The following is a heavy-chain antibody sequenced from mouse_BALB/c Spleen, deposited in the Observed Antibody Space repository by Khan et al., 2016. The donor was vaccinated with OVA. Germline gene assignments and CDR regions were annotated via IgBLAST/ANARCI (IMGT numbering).Heavy chain of an antibody. CDR1: GYTFINYW. J-gene: IGHJ2*01. Sequence: VELVESGAELAKPGASVKMSCKASGYTFINYWIPWVKQRPGQGLEWIGYINPSTAYTEYNQNFKDKATLTADKSSRTAYMQLSSLTSEDSAVYCCANKGLRWDFDYWGQGTTLTVSS. CDR3: ANKGLRWDFDY. CDR2: INPSTAYT. V-gene: IGHV1-7*01. D-gene: IGHD1-1*01.